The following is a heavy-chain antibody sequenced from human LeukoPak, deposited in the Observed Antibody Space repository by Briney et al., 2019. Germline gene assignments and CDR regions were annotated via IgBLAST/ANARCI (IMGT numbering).Heavy chain of an antibody. J-gene: IGHJ6*03. CDR2: IKPNSGET. Sequence: ASVKVSCKASGYTFTDSDIHWVRQAPGPGLQWMGWIKPNSGETRYTQKFQGRVTMTTDTSISTAYMELSRLTSDDTAVYYCARLITMIEPGNYYYYYYMDVWGKGTAVTVSS. CDR1: GYTFTDSD. D-gene: IGHD3-22*01. CDR3: ARLITMIEPGNYYYYYYMDV. V-gene: IGHV1-2*02.